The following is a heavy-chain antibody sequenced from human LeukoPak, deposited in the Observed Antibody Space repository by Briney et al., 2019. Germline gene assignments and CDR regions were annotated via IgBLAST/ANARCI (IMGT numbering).Heavy chain of an antibody. CDR2: INPSGGST. J-gene: IGHJ4*02. Sequence: ASVKVSCKASGYTFTSYYMHWVRQAPGQGLEWMGIINPSGGSTSYAQKFQGRVTTTRDTSTSTVYMELSSLRAEDTAVYYCARLSGSYNFDYWGQGTLVTVSS. CDR1: GYTFTSYY. V-gene: IGHV1-46*01. D-gene: IGHD1-26*01. CDR3: ARLSGSYNFDY.